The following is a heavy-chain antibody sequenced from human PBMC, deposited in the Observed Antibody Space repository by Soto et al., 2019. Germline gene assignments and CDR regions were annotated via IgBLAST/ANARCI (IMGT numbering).Heavy chain of an antibody. D-gene: IGHD2-15*01. J-gene: IGHJ4*02. CDR1: GYTFTSYD. CDR2: MNPNSGNT. V-gene: IGHV1-8*01. Sequence: ASVKVSCKASGYTFTSYDISWVRQATGQGLEWMGWMNPNSGNTGYAQEFQGRVTMTRNTSIGTAYMELSSLRSEDTAVYYCAREDIVVVVAAHGPLDYWGQGTLVTVSS. CDR3: AREDIVVVVAAHGPLDY.